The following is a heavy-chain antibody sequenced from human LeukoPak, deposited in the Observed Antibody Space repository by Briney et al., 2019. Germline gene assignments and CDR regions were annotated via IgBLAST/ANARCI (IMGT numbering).Heavy chain of an antibody. Sequence: GRSLRLSCAASGFTFSGSAMHWVRQASGKGLEWVGRIRSKANSYATAYAASVKGRFTISRDDSKNTAYLQMNSLKTEDTAVYYCTRVVPAEDYYYYYYMDVWGKGTTVTVSS. V-gene: IGHV3-73*01. J-gene: IGHJ6*03. D-gene: IGHD2-2*01. CDR3: TRVVPAEDYYYYYYMDV. CDR1: GFTFSGSA. CDR2: IRSKANSYAT.